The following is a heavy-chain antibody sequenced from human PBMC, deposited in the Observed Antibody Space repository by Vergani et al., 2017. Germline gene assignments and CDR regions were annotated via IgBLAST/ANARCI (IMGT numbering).Heavy chain of an antibody. D-gene: IGHD1-26*01. J-gene: IGHJ4*02. V-gene: IGHV3-33*01. CDR1: GFTFSSYG. CDR3: ARDYGVVGATFLDY. CDR2: IWYDGSNK. Sequence: QVQLVESGGGVVQPGRSLRLSCAASGFTFSSYGMHWVRQAPGKGLEWVAVIWYDGSNKYYADSVKGRFTISRDNSKTTLYLQMNSLRAEDTAVYYCARDYGVVGATFLDYWGQGTRVTVSS.